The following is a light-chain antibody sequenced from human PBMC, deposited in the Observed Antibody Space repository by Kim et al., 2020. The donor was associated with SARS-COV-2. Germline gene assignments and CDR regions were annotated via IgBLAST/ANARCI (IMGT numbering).Light chain of an antibody. CDR1: SGSSATNY. CDR3: QSYDSSNQV. J-gene: IGLJ2*01. V-gene: IGLV6-57*03. CDR2: EDN. Sequence: GKTVPTSCTPSSGSSATNYVQWYQQRPGSAPTTVIYEDNQRPSGVPDRFSGSIDSSSNSASLTISGLKTEDEADYYCQSYDSSNQVFGGGTQLTVL.